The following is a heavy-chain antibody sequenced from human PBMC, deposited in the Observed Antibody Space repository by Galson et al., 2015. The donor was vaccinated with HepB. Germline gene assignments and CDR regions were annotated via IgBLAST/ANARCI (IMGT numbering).Heavy chain of an antibody. D-gene: IGHD3-22*01. CDR1: GFTFSSYA. V-gene: IGHV3-23*01. CDR2: ISGSGGST. CDR3: AKDYYDSSGYYYVSIDAFDI. Sequence: SLRLSCAASGFTFSSYAMSWVRQAPGKGLEWVSAISGSGGSTYYADSVKGRFTISRDNSKNTLYLQMNSLRAEDTAVYYCAKDYYDSSGYYYVSIDAFDIWGQGTMVTVSS. J-gene: IGHJ3*02.